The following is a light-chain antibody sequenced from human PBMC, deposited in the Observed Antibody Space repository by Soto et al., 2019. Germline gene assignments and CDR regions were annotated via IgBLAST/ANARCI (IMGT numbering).Light chain of an antibody. CDR1: SSDVGSYNL. V-gene: IGLV2-23*02. CDR3: CSHAGSSTYV. J-gene: IGLJ1*01. CDR2: EVS. Sequence: QSVLTQPASVSGSPGQSITISCTGTSSDVGSYNLVSWYQHHPGKAPKVMIYEVSKRPSGVLNRFSGSKSGNTASLTISGLQAEDEADYYCCSHAGSSTYVFGTGTKVTVL.